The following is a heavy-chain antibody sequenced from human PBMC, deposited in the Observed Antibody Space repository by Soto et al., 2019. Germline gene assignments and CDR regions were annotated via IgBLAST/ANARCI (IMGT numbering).Heavy chain of an antibody. CDR1: GGSISRYY. D-gene: IGHD3-16*02. CDR3: ARRLDLITFGGVIVIRDAFDI. Sequence: SEALSLTCTVSGGSISRYYWSWFRQPPGKGLEWIGYIYYSGSTNYNPSLKSRVTISVDTSKNQFSLKLSSVTAADTAVYYCARRLDLITFGGVIVIRDAFDIRGQRTMDTVSS. CDR2: IYYSGST. J-gene: IGHJ3*02. V-gene: IGHV4-59*08.